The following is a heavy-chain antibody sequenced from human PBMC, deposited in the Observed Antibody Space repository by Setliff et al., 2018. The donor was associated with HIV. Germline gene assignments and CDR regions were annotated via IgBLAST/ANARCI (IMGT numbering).Heavy chain of an antibody. J-gene: IGHJ4*02. Sequence: PSETLSLTCDVSGGSFTDYYWSWVRQTPEKGLEWIGEISHTGNTDYNPSLESRLTLSVDTSNKRFSMRLGSVTAADTAVYYCASLGYVIGGGRGSPPFDFWGQGTQVTVSS. CDR3: ASLGYVIGGGRGSPPFDF. CDR1: GGSFTDYY. CDR2: ISHTGNT. D-gene: IGHD2-15*01. V-gene: IGHV4-34*01.